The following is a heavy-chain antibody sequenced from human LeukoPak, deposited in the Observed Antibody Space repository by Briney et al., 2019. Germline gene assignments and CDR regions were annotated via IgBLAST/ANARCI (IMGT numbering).Heavy chain of an antibody. CDR3: ARHVLAVAGLSWFHP. Sequence: GESLKISCKGSGYSFTSYWIGWVRQMPGKGLEWMGIIYPGDSDTRYSPSFQGQVTISADKSISTAYLQWSSLKASDTAMYYCARHVLAVAGLSWFHPWGQGTLVTVSS. CDR1: GYSFTSYW. D-gene: IGHD6-19*01. J-gene: IGHJ5*02. V-gene: IGHV5-51*01. CDR2: IYPGDSDT.